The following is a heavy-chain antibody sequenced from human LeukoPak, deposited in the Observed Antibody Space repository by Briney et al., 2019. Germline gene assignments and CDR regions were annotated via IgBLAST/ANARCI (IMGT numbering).Heavy chain of an antibody. CDR2: ISSSGSTI. D-gene: IGHD3-9*01. CDR3: ARGYYDILTVSRIDAFDI. CDR1: GFIFSSYE. J-gene: IGHJ3*02. V-gene: IGHV3-48*03. Sequence: GGSLRLSCASSGFIFSSYEINWVRQAAGKGLEGVSYISSSGSTIYYAESVKGRCSISRDNAKNSLYLQMNSLRAEDAAVYDCARGYYDILTVSRIDAFDIWGQGTMVTVSS.